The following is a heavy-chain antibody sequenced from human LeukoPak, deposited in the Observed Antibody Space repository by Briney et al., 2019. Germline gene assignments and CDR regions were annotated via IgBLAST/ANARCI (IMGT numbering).Heavy chain of an antibody. CDR3: AKDLAITMIVVGLFDY. V-gene: IGHV3-23*01. Sequence: PGGSLRLSCAASGFTFSSYAMSWVRQAPGKGLEWVSAISGSGGSTYYADSVKGRFTISRDNSKNTLYLQMNSLRAEDTAVYYCAKDLAITMIVVGLFDYWGRGTLVTVSS. D-gene: IGHD3-22*01. J-gene: IGHJ4*02. CDR2: ISGSGGST. CDR1: GFTFSSYA.